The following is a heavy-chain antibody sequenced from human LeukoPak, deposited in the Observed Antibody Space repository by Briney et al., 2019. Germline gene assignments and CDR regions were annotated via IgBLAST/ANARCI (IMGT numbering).Heavy chain of an antibody. V-gene: IGHV3-30*18. D-gene: IGHD3-22*01. J-gene: IGHJ4*02. Sequence: GGSLRLPCAASGFTFSSYGMHWVRQAPGKGLEWVAVISYDGSNKYYADSVKGRFTISRDNSKNTLYLQMNSLRAEDTAVYYCAKAPDDSPVMGYFDYWGQGTLVTVSS. CDR1: GFTFSSYG. CDR2: ISYDGSNK. CDR3: AKAPDDSPVMGYFDY.